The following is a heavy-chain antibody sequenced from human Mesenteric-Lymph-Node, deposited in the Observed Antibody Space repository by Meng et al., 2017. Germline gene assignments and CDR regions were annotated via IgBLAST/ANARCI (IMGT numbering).Heavy chain of an antibody. Sequence: QVQLQESGPGLVHPSQTLSLTFTVSCGSISSGGYYWSWIRQHPGKGLEWIGYIHSSGSTYYNPSLRSRLTISVDTSKNQFSLKLSSVTAADTAVYYCARLDTSMATGYWGQGTLVTVSS. CDR2: IHSSGST. J-gene: IGHJ4*02. CDR1: CGSISSGGYY. D-gene: IGHD5-18*01. V-gene: IGHV4-31*03. CDR3: ARLDTSMATGY.